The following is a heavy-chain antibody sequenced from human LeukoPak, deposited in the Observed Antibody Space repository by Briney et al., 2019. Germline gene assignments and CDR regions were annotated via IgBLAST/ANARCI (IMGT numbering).Heavy chain of an antibody. J-gene: IGHJ4*02. CDR3: ARGGYIVVASVLDY. CDR1: GFTFSSYS. Sequence: GGSLRLSCAASGFTFSSYSMNWVRQAPGKGLEWVSSISSSSSYIYYADSVKGRFTISRDNAKNLLYLQMNSLRAEDTAVYYCARGGYIVVASVLDYWGQGTLVTVSS. D-gene: IGHD2-2*01. V-gene: IGHV3-21*04. CDR2: ISSSSSYI.